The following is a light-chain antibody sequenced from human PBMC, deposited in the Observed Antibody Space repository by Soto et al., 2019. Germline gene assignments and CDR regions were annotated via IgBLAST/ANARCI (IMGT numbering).Light chain of an antibody. CDR2: GAS. Sequence: EFVLTQSPGTLSLSPGERATLSCRASQSVSSFFLAWYQQKPGQPPRLLIYGASTRGSGIPDRFSGSGSGKDIHLTISRLEPEYFAVYYWQHYGSSPPLAFGGGTKVDIK. V-gene: IGKV3-20*01. CDR3: QHYGSSPPLA. J-gene: IGKJ4*01. CDR1: QSVSSFF.